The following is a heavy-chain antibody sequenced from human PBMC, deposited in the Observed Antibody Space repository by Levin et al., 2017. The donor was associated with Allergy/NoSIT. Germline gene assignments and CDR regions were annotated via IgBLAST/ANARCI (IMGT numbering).Heavy chain of an antibody. D-gene: IGHD2-21*02. J-gene: IGHJ6*02. CDR1: GFTFSTYW. CDR3: ASDLCSGDCYSGGNGLDV. Sequence: GGSLRLSCAASGFTFSTYWMHWVRQAPGRGLVWLSRIKNDGSFTNYADSVKGRFTISRDNAKNTLYLQMNSLRAEDTAVYYCASDLCSGDCYSGGNGLDVWGQGTTVTVSS. CDR2: IKNDGSFT. V-gene: IGHV3-74*01.